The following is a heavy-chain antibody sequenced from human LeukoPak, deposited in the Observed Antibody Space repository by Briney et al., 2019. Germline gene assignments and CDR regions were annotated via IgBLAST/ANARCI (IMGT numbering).Heavy chain of an antibody. CDR3: AKSTVSYWYFDL. Sequence: SETLSLTRTVSGGSISSYYWSWIRQPPGKGLEWIGYIYYSGSTNYNPSLKSRVTISVDTSKNQFSLKLSSVTAADTAVYYCAKSTVSYWYFDLWGRGTLVTVSS. V-gene: IGHV4-59*01. CDR2: IYYSGST. CDR1: GGSISSYY. J-gene: IGHJ2*01. D-gene: IGHD4-17*01.